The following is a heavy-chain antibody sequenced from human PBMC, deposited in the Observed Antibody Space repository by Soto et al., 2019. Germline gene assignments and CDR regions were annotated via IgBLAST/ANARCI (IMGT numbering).Heavy chain of an antibody. CDR3: ARGRWEATLGTYYGMDV. J-gene: IGHJ6*02. D-gene: IGHD1-26*01. V-gene: IGHV1-69*01. Sequence: QVQLVQSGAEVKKPGSSVKVSCKASGGTFSSYAISWVRQAPGQGLEWMGGIIPIFGTANYAQKFQGRVTITADESTSTAYMELSSLRSEDTAVYYCARGRWEATLGTYYGMDVWGQGTTVTVSS. CDR1: GGTFSSYA. CDR2: IIPIFGTA.